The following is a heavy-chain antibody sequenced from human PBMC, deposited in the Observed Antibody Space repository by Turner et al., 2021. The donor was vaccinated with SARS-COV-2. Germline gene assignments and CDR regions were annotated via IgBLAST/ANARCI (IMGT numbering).Heavy chain of an antibody. J-gene: IGHJ4*02. V-gene: IGHV3-48*03. D-gene: IGHD6-13*01. CDR1: GFTFTTYE. CDR2: ISSSASTI. Sequence: EVQLVESGGGLVQPGGSLRRSCAASGFTFTTYEMNWVREGPGKGLGWVSFISSSASTIYYADAVKGRFTISRDNAKNSLYLQMNSLRAEDTALYYCARVYSSSSGKGVDYWGQGTLVTVSS. CDR3: ARVYSSSSGKGVDY.